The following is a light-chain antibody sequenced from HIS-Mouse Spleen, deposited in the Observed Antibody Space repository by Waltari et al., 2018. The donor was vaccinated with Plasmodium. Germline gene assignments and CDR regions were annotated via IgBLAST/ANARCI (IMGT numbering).Light chain of an antibody. V-gene: IGKV1-8*01. CDR1: QGISSY. J-gene: IGKJ1*01. Sequence: AIRMTPSPSSFSASTGDRVTITCRASQGISSYLAWYQQKPGKAPKLLIYAASTLQSGVPSRFSGSGSGTDFTLTISSLQPEDFATYYCQQNYNTWTFGQGTKVEIK. CDR3: QQNYNTWT. CDR2: AAS.